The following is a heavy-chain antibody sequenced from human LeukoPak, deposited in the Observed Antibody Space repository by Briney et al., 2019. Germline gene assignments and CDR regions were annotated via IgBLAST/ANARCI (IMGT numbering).Heavy chain of an antibody. CDR1: GGSISSYY. Sequence: SETLSLTCTVSGGSISSYYWSWIRQPPGKGLEWIGYIYYSGSTNYNPSLKGRVTISVDTPKNQFSLKLSSVTAADTAVYYCARSYSSSWYYYFDYWGQGTLVTVSS. D-gene: IGHD6-13*01. CDR3: ARSYSSSWYYYFDY. CDR2: IYYSGST. V-gene: IGHV4-59*01. J-gene: IGHJ4*02.